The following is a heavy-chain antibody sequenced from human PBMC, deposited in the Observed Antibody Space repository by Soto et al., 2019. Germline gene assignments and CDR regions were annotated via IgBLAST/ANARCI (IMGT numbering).Heavy chain of an antibody. D-gene: IGHD6-19*01. CDR2: IKDDGSEK. CDR3: ARDWGTPGRGSAVGYYYHYGMDV. Sequence: EVQLVESGGGLVQPGGSLRLSCFASEFTFNTYWMNWVRQAPGRGLEVGANIKDDGSEKNYVDSVKGRFTISRDNAKNSLYLQMNSLRGEDTAVYFCARDWGTPGRGSAVGYYYHYGMDVWGQGTTVTVSS. V-gene: IGHV3-7*05. J-gene: IGHJ6*02. CDR1: EFTFNTYW.